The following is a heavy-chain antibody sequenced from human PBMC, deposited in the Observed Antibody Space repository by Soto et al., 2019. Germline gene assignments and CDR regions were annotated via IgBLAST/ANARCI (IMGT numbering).Heavy chain of an antibody. J-gene: IGHJ4*02. V-gene: IGHV3-30*03. CDR1: GFPFITYG. CDR3: VAGQYYFDY. CDR2: ISYDGSNK. Sequence: QVQLVESGGGVVQPGRSLRLSCAASGFPFITYGMHWVREGPGKGLEWVAGISYDGSNKFYADSVKGRFTISRDNSKNTLYLQMNSLRPEDTALYYCVAGQYYFDYRGQGTLVIVSS.